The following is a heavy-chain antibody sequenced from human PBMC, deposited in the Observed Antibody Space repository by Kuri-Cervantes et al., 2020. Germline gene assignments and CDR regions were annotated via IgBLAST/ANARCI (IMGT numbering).Heavy chain of an antibody. Sequence: SLKISCAASGFTFDDYAMHWVRQAPGKGLEWVSGISWNSGSIGYADSVTGRFTISRDNAKNSLYLQMNSLRAEDTALYYCAKDIGPVGTEFYDYWGQGTLVTVSS. CDR1: GFTFDDYA. V-gene: IGHV3-9*01. CDR2: ISWNSGSI. J-gene: IGHJ4*02. D-gene: IGHD6-13*01. CDR3: AKDIGPVGTEFYDY.